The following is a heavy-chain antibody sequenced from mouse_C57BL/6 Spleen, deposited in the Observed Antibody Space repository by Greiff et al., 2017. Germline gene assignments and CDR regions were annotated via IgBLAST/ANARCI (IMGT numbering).Heavy chain of an antibody. J-gene: IGHJ1*03. Sequence: DVKLQESGPGLVKPSQSLSLTCSVTGYSITSGYYWNWIRQFPGNKLEWMGYISYDGSNNYNPSLKNRISITRDTSKNQFFLKLNSVTTEDTATYYCARDDDYDRNWYFDVWGTGTTVTVSS. D-gene: IGHD2-4*01. V-gene: IGHV3-6*01. CDR2: ISYDGSN. CDR3: ARDDDYDRNWYFDV. CDR1: GYSITSGYY.